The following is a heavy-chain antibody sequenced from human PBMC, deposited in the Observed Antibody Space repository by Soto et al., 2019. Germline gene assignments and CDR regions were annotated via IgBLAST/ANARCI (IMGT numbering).Heavy chain of an antibody. CDR3: ARPVVYSGYDRVFFDY. CDR2: ISSDGSST. D-gene: IGHD5-12*01. J-gene: IGHJ4*02. V-gene: IGHV3-74*01. CDR1: GFTFSSSW. Sequence: PGGSLRLSCAASGFTFSSSWMHWVRQAPGKGLVWVSRISSDGSSTNYADSVKGRFTISRDNAKNTLYLQMNSLRAEDTAVYYCARPVVYSGYDRVFFDYWGQGTLVTV.